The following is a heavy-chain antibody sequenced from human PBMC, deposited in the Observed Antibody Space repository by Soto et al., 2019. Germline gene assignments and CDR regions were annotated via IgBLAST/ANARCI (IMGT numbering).Heavy chain of an antibody. J-gene: IGHJ6*03. CDR1: GDSVSSSTAA. V-gene: IGHV6-1*01. Sequence: SQTLSLTCVISGDSVSSSTAAWNWIRQSPSRGLEWLGRTYYRCRWYNDYAVSVRSRITVNADTSKNQFSLHLNSVTAGDTAVYICADNNALLGCYMSAWENGTTFTVSS. CDR3: ADNNALLGCYMSA. D-gene: IGHD3-16*01. CDR2: TYYRCRWYN.